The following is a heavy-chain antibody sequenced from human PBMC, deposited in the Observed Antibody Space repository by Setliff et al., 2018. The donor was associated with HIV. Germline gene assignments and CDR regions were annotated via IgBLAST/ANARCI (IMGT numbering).Heavy chain of an antibody. J-gene: IGHJ5*01. CDR1: GYKFTSYW. CDR3: ARPPPDTSGYNNWFDS. V-gene: IGHV5-51*01. Sequence: PGEELKMSWKDSGYKFTSYWICWVRQMPGKGLECMGFINTSDLDNRYSPSFDGQVTMSADKSINTSYLQWNSLKASDTAMYYCARPPPDTSGYNNWFDSWGQGTLVTVSS. CDR2: INTSDLDN. D-gene: IGHD5-12*01.